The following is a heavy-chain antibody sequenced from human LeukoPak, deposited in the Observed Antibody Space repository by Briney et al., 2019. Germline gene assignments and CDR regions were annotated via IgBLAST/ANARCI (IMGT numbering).Heavy chain of an antibody. D-gene: IGHD6-13*01. Sequence: GGSLRLSCSASGFTFADYTMNWVRQAPGKGLEWVSSISSSLYYIYYADSVKGRFTISRDNSKNTLYLQMNSLRAEDTAVYYCAKGQLMVPHPFDYWGQGTLVTVSS. J-gene: IGHJ4*02. V-gene: IGHV3-21*04. CDR2: ISSSLYYI. CDR3: AKGQLMVPHPFDY. CDR1: GFTFADYT.